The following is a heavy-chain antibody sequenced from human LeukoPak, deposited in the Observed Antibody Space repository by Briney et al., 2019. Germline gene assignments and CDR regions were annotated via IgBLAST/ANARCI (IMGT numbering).Heavy chain of an antibody. CDR2: ISGSGGST. CDR3: AKGIERGYSGSYSSGYYYYMDV. Sequence: GGSLRLSCAASGFTFSSYAMSWVRQAPGKGLEWVSAISGSGGSTYYADSVKGRFTISRDNSKNTLYLQMNSLRAEDTAVHYCAKGIERGYSGSYSSGYYYYMDVWGKGTTVTVSS. V-gene: IGHV3-23*01. J-gene: IGHJ6*03. CDR1: GFTFSSYA. D-gene: IGHD1-26*01.